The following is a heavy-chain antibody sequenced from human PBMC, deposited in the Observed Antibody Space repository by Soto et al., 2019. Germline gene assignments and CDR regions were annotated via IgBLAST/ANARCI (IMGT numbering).Heavy chain of an antibody. CDR3: AKLLHSGYDSED. CDR1: KFSISEYW. CDR2: IQSDGCCS. D-gene: IGHD5-12*01. Sequence: EVHLVESGGGAVQPGGSLRLSCAASKFSISEYWMHWVRLAPGKGLEWVSRIQSDGCCSSYADSVKGRFTISRDNAKNSMYLQINSLRAEDTAVYFCAKLLHSGYDSEDWGQGTLVTVSS. J-gene: IGHJ4*02. V-gene: IGHV3-74*01.